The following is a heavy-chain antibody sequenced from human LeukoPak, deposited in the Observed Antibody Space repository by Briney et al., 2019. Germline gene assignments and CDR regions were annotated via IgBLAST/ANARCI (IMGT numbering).Heavy chain of an antibody. CDR2: IYYSGST. CDR3: ARVLLWSGELESGTNWFDP. Sequence: PSQTLSLTCTVSGGSISSGDYYWSWIRQPPGKGLEWIGYIYYSGSTYYNPSLKSRVTISVDTSKNQFSLKLSSVTAADTAVYYCARVLLWSGELESGTNWFDPWGQGTLVTVSS. V-gene: IGHV4-30-4*08. CDR1: GGSISSGDYY. D-gene: IGHD3-10*01. J-gene: IGHJ5*02.